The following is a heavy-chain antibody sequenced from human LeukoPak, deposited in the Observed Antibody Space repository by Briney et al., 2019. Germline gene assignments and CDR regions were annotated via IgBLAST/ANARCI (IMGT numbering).Heavy chain of an antibody. CDR1: GFTFSSYE. CDR2: ISSSGSTI. Sequence: PGGSLRLSCAASGFTFSSYEMNWVRQAPGKGLEWVSHISSSGSTIYYADSLKGRFTISRDNAKNSLYLQMNSLRAEDTAVYYCVGARGGDYVGHWGQGTLVTVSS. CDR3: VGARGGDYVGH. V-gene: IGHV3-48*03. D-gene: IGHD4-17*01. J-gene: IGHJ5*02.